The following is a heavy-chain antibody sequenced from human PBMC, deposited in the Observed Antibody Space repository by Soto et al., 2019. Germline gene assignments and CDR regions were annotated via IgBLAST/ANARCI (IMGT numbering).Heavy chain of an antibody. D-gene: IGHD3-16*01. V-gene: IGHV4-59*01. CDR3: ARRGALYDCDYGAFDI. J-gene: IGHJ3*02. CDR2: IYYSGST. CDR1: GGSISSYY. Sequence: SETLSLTCTVSGGSISSYYWSWIRQPPGKGLEWIGYIYYSGSTNYNPSLKSRVTISVDTSKNQFSLKLSSVTATDTAVYYCARRGALYDCDYGAFDIWGQGTMVTVSS.